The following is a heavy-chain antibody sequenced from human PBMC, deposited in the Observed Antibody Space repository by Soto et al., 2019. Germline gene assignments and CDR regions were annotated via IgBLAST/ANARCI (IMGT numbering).Heavy chain of an antibody. D-gene: IGHD6-13*01. J-gene: IGHJ3*02. CDR1: GFTFSNSI. Sequence: GGSLRLSCAASGFTFSNSIINWVRQAPGQGLEWVSSISGSSDFLYYADSVKGRFTISRDTATNSLYLQMNSLRAEDTAVYYCATSTWYAFDIWGQGTMVTVSS. CDR2: ISGSSDFL. V-gene: IGHV3-21*01. CDR3: ATSTWYAFDI.